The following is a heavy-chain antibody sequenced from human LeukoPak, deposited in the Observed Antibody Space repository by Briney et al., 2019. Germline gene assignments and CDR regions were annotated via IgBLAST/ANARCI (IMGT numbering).Heavy chain of an antibody. J-gene: IGHJ4*02. CDR2: INPKSGGT. CDR1: GYTFTGYH. V-gene: IGHV1-2*02. Sequence: ASVKVSCEASGYTFTGYHMHWVRQAPGQGLEWMGWINPKSGGTNYAQKFQGRVTMTRDTSITTAFMELSRLTSGDTAGYYCARHSSLHLDYWSQGTLVTVSS. CDR3: ARHSSLHLDY. D-gene: IGHD6-6*01.